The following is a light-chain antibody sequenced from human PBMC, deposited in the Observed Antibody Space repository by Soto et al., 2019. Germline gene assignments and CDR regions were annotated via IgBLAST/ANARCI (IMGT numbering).Light chain of an antibody. Sequence: DIEMTRDPSSGSGSGGDRVNITCRASQGISSWLALYQQKPGKAPKLLIYAASSLQSGVPSRFSGSGSGTDFTLTISSLQPEDFATYYCQQSYSTLWALGQGTKVDIK. CDR1: QGISSW. CDR2: AAS. J-gene: IGKJ1*01. V-gene: IGKV1-12*02. CDR3: QQSYSTLWA.